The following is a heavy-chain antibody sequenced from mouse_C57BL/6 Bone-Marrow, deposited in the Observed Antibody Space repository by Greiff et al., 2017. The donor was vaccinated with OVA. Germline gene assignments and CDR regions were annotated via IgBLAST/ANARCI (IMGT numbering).Heavy chain of an antibody. CDR1: GYTFTSYW. CDR3: AGGNRGGIYAMDY. V-gene: IGHV1-7*01. Sequence: VQGVESGAELAKPGASVKLSCKASGYTFTSYWMHWVKQRPGQGLEWIGYINPSSGYTKYNQKFKDKATLTADKSSSTAYMQLSSLTYEDSAVYYCAGGNRGGIYAMDYWGQGTSVTVSS. J-gene: IGHJ4*01. D-gene: IGHD2-1*01. CDR2: INPSSGYT.